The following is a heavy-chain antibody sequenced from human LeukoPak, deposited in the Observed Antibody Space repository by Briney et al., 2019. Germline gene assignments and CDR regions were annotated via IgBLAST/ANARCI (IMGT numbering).Heavy chain of an antibody. J-gene: IGHJ4*02. CDR2: IYFHGST. V-gene: IGHV4-59*08. Sequence: SETLSLTCTVSGGSISTYYWSWIRQPRAKGLEWIGHIYFHGSTNYSPSLERRVTISLDTSNNQFSLNLNSVTAADTAVYYCARHSARGLDYWGQGTLVTVSS. CDR1: GGSISTYY. D-gene: IGHD3-10*01. CDR3: ARHSARGLDY.